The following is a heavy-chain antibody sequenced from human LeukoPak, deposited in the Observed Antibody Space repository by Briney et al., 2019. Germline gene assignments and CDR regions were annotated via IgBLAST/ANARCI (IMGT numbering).Heavy chain of an antibody. CDR2: ISGSGGST. J-gene: IGHJ4*02. Sequence: PGGSLRLSCAASGFTFSSYGMHWVRQAPGKGLEWVSAISGSGGSTYYADSVKGRFTISRDNSKNTLYLQMNSLRAEDTAVYYCARCSGGSCYSAGLDYWGQGTLVTVSS. CDR1: GFTFSSYG. V-gene: IGHV3-23*01. CDR3: ARCSGGSCYSAGLDY. D-gene: IGHD2-15*01.